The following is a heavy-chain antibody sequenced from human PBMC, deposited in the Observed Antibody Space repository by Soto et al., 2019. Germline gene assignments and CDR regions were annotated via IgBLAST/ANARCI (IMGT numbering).Heavy chain of an antibody. J-gene: IGHJ5*02. CDR2: TYYRSKWYN. CDR1: GYSVSINIAA. D-gene: IGHD2-8*01. CDR3: AREGVYNWFDP. V-gene: IGHV6-1*01. Sequence: PSQTLSLTCAISGYSVSINIAACNWIRQSPSRGLEWLGRTYYRSKWYNDYAVSVKSRITINPDTSKNQFSLQLNSVTPEDTAVYYCAREGVYNWFDPWGQGTLVTVSS.